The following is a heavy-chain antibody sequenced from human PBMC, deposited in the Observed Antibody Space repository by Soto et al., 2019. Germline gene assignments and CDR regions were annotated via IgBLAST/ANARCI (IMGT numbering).Heavy chain of an antibody. CDR3: ARSGLSDY. D-gene: IGHD5-12*01. CDR2: INHSGST. J-gene: IGHJ4*02. Sequence: XXTLSLTCAVYGESFSGSYWSWIRQPPGKGLEWIGEINHSGSTNYNPSLKSRVTISVDTSKNQFSLKLNSVTAADTAVYYCARSGLSDYWGQGTLVTVSS. V-gene: IGHV4-34*01. CDR1: GESFSGSY.